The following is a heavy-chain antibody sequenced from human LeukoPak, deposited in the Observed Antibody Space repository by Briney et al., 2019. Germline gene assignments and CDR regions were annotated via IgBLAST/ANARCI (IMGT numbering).Heavy chain of an antibody. Sequence: PSETLSLTCTVSGGSISSSSYYWGWIRQPPGKGLEWIGSIYYSGSTYYNPSLKSRVTISVDTSKNQFSLKLSSVTAADTAVHYCARDPPSSYDDAFDIWGQGTTVTVSS. D-gene: IGHD3-22*01. J-gene: IGHJ3*02. CDR3: ARDPPSSYDDAFDI. V-gene: IGHV4-39*07. CDR2: IYYSGST. CDR1: GGSISSSSYY.